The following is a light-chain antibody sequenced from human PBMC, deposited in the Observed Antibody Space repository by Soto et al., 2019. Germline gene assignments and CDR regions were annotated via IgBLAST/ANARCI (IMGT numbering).Light chain of an antibody. Sequence: DIQMTQTPSSVYASVGDRVTITCRASQGVAYWLAWYQQKPGKAPKLLIYAASTLQSGVPSRFSGSGSGTDFTLTITSLQPEDFATYYCQQAHSFPITFGQGTRLAIK. CDR2: AAS. J-gene: IGKJ5*01. CDR1: QGVAYW. CDR3: QQAHSFPIT. V-gene: IGKV1D-12*01.